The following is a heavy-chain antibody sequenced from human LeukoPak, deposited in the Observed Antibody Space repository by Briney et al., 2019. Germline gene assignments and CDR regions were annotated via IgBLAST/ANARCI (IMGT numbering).Heavy chain of an antibody. Sequence: PAGSLRLSCAASGFTFSSYAMDWVRQAPGKGLEWVAVISYDGSNKYYADSVKGRFTISRDNSKNTLYLQMNSLRAEDTAVYYCARDHKSVVVLEDYYYYYGMDVWGQGTTVTVSS. J-gene: IGHJ6*02. V-gene: IGHV3-30-3*01. CDR1: GFTFSSYA. CDR3: ARDHKSVVVLEDYYYYYGMDV. D-gene: IGHD2-15*01. CDR2: ISYDGSNK.